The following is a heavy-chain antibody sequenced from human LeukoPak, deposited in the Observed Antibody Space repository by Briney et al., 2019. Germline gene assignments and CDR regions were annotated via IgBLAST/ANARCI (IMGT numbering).Heavy chain of an antibody. Sequence: PGGSLRLSCAASGFIFSTYGMYWVRQAPGKGLEWVASIRHDGSIKNYADSVKGRSTISRDNSKNTLYPQMNSLRAEDTAVYYCAKDSLADIDYWGQGTLVTVSS. J-gene: IGHJ4*02. CDR2: IRHDGSIK. CDR1: GFIFSTYG. D-gene: IGHD3-16*01. V-gene: IGHV3-30*02. CDR3: AKDSLADIDY.